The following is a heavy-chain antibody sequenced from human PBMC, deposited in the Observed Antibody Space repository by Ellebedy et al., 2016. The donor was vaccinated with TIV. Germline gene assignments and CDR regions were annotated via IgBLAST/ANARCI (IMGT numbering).Heavy chain of an antibody. V-gene: IGHV1-8*01. Sequence: AASVKVSCKASGYIFTSYDINWVRQTTGQGLEWMGWMNPNNGNTEYAQKFQGRVTMTRNTSISTAYMELSSLRSEDTAVYYCAGGSQFDPWGQGTLVTVSS. CDR1: GYIFTSYD. J-gene: IGHJ5*02. CDR3: AGGSQFDP. CDR2: MNPNNGNT.